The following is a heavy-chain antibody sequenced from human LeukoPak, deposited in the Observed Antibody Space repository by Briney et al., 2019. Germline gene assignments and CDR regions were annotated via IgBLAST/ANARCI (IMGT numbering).Heavy chain of an antibody. V-gene: IGHV3-23*01. Sequence: GGSLRLSCAASGFTFNNYAVSWVRQAPGKGLDWVSGISASGAKTYYADSVKGRFTISRDNSRNTLYLQMTSLRVEDTAVYYCSKDPVQLGNGLYWFDPWGQGTVVTVSS. D-gene: IGHD1-1*01. CDR2: ISASGAKT. J-gene: IGHJ5*02. CDR1: GFTFNNYA. CDR3: SKDPVQLGNGLYWFDP.